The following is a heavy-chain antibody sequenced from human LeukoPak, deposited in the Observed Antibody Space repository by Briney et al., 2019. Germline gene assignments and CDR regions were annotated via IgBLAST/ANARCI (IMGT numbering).Heavy chain of an antibody. CDR2: IDWDDDK. D-gene: IGHD3-10*01. J-gene: IGHJ6*02. V-gene: IGHV2-70*01. CDR3: ARIGGRGYYYYGMDV. Sequence: SGPTLANPTQTLTLTCTFSGFSLSTSGMCVSWIRQPPGKALEWLALIDWDDDKYYSTSLKTRLTISKDTSKNQVVLTMTNMDPVDTATYYCARIGGRGYYYYGMDVWGQGTTVTVSS. CDR1: GFSLSTSGMC.